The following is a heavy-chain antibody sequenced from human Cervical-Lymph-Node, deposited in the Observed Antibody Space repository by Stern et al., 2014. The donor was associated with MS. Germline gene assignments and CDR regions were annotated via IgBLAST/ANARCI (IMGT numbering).Heavy chain of an antibody. V-gene: IGHV1-18*01. J-gene: IGHJ5*02. D-gene: IGHD6-19*01. CDR1: GYMFTTYG. Sequence: QVQLLQPGPEVKKPGASLKVSCKASGYMFTTYGMHWVRQAPGQGLEWMGRISGYNGNTAYAQRFQGRVTMTIDTSTTTAYMEMRSLRSDDTATYYCARGDGSGWFGLWGQGTLVTVSS. CDR2: ISGYNGNT. CDR3: ARGDGSGWFGL.